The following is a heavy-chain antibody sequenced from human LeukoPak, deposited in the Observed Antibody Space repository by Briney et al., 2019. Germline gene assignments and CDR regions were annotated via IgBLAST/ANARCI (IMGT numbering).Heavy chain of an antibody. V-gene: IGHV1-2*02. CDR3: ARIVTVTTGNWFDP. CDR1: GYTFTGYY. D-gene: IGHD4-17*01. CDR2: INPNSGGT. Sequence: ASVKVSCKASGYTFTGYYMHWVRQAPGQGLEWMGWINPNSGGTNYAQKFQGRVTMTGDTSISTAYMELSRLRSDDTAVYYCARIVTVTTGNWFDPWGQGTLVTVSS. J-gene: IGHJ5*02.